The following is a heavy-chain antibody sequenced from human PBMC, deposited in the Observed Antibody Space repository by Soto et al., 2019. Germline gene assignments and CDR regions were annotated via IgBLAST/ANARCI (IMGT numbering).Heavy chain of an antibody. CDR3: ASDFVSTIWSGYYAVGAFDI. D-gene: IGHD3-3*01. J-gene: IGHJ3*02. V-gene: IGHV1-69*01. CDR2: IIPIFGTA. Sequence: QVQLVQSGAEVTKPGSSVTVSWKASGGTFSSYAISWVRQAPGQGLEWMGGIIPIFGTANYAQKFQGRVTITADESTSTAYMELSSLRSEDTAVYYCASDFVSTIWSGYYAVGAFDIWGQGTMVTVSS. CDR1: GGTFSSYA.